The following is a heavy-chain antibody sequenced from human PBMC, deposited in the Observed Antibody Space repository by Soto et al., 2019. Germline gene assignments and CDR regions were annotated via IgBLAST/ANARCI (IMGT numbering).Heavy chain of an antibody. V-gene: IGHV1-18*01. CDR2: ISAYNGNT. D-gene: IGHD4-4*01. Sequence: QVQLVQSGAEVKKPGASVKVSCKASGYTFTSYGISWVRQAPGQGLEWMGWISAYNGNTNYAQKLQGRVTMTTDTPTSTAYMELRSLRSDHTAVYYCARVNYSPPYYYYYGMDVWGQGTTVTVSS. J-gene: IGHJ6*02. CDR1: GYTFTSYG. CDR3: ARVNYSPPYYYYYGMDV.